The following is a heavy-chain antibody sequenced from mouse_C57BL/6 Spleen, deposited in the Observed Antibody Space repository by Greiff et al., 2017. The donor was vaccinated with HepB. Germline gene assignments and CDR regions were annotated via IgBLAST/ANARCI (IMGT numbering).Heavy chain of an antibody. Sequence: DVMLVESGEGLVKPGGSLKLSCAASGFTFSSYAMSWVRQTPEKRLEWVAYISSGGDYIYYADTVKGRFTISRDNARNTLYLQMSSLKSEDTAMYYCTRGDYGNCFDYWGQGTTLTVSS. CDR1: GFTFSSYA. J-gene: IGHJ2*01. D-gene: IGHD2-1*01. CDR2: ISSGGDYI. CDR3: TRGDYGNCFDY. V-gene: IGHV5-9-1*02.